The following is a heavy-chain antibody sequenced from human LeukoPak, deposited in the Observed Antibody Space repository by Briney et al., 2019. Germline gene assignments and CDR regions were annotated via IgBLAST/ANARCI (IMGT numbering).Heavy chain of an antibody. CDR2: ISFDKTKE. D-gene: IGHD1-26*01. CDR3: AGSYSYYLDY. J-gene: IGHJ4*02. V-gene: IGHV3-30*03. Sequence: GGSLRLSCAASGFSFSSYGMHWVRQAPGKGLEWVAIISFDKTKEYYADSVKGRFIISRDDTENTLYLQMNSLSAEDTAVYFCAGSYSYYLDYWGLGTLVTVSS. CDR1: GFSFSSYG.